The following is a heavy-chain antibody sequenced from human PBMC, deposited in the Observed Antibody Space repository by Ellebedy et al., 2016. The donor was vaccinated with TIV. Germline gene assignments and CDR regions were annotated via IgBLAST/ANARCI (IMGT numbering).Heavy chain of an antibody. D-gene: IGHD2-2*01. V-gene: IGHV4-39*01. J-gene: IGHJ3*02. Sequence: SETLSLTXTVSGGSMSRSTHYWGWIRQPPGKGLEWIVNAYYSGRAQYNPSLKSRVTVSVDTSNNQFSLNLRSVTAADTAMYYCVSYCSSSSCYDGAFDIWGQGTMLSVSS. CDR2: AYYSGRA. CDR3: VSYCSSSSCYDGAFDI. CDR1: GGSMSRSTHY.